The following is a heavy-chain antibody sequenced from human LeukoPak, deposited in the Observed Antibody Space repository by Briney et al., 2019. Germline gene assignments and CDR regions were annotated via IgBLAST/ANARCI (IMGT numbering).Heavy chain of an antibody. V-gene: IGHV3-23*01. J-gene: IGHJ4*02. CDR2: ISGSGGST. CDR3: AKDGSQWLVPTNY. D-gene: IGHD6-19*01. Sequence: GGSLRLSCAASGFTFSSYAMSWVRQAPGKGLEWVSAISGSGGSTYYADSVKGRFTISRDNSKNTLYRQMNSLRAEDTAVYYCAKDGSQWLVPTNYWGQGTLVTVSS. CDR1: GFTFSSYA.